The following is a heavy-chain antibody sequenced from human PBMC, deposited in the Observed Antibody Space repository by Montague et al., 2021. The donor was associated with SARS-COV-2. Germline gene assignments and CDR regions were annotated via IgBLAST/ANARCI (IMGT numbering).Heavy chain of an antibody. CDR3: AREDFSGSTPYFFDY. CDR2: IYSSGST. CDR1: GGSITSGGYY. D-gene: IGHD6-19*01. Sequence: TLSLTCTVSGGSITSGGYYWSWIRQPAGRGLEWIGRIYSSGSTVHNPPLRSRVALTVATSKNQFSLKLSSVTAADTAVYFCAREDFSGSTPYFFDYRGQGSLVTVSS. V-gene: IGHV4-61*02. J-gene: IGHJ4*02.